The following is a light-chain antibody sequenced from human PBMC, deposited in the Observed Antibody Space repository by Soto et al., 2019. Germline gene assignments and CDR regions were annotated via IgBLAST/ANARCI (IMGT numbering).Light chain of an antibody. J-gene: IGKJ5*01. V-gene: IGKV3-15*01. Sequence: VLTQSPATLSLSPGERATLSCRASQSVGANLAWYQQRPGQAPRLLIFDASTRATGIPARFSGSGSGTEFILSISSLQSEDCAIYYCKHYISWAAIAFGQGTRLEIK. CDR1: QSVGAN. CDR2: DAS. CDR3: KHYISWAAIA.